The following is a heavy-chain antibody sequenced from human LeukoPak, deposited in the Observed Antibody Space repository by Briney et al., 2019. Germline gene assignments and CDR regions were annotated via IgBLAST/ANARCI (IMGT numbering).Heavy chain of an antibody. CDR1: GGSISSSSYY. D-gene: IGHD1-26*01. J-gene: IGHJ4*02. Sequence: SETLSLTCTVSGGSISSSSYYWGWIRQPPGKGLEWIGSIYYSGSTYYNPSLKSRVTISVDTSKNQFSLKLSSVTTADTAVYYCARHTSGSHYYFDYWGQGTLVTVSS. CDR3: ARHTSGSHYYFDY. V-gene: IGHV4-39*01. CDR2: IYYSGST.